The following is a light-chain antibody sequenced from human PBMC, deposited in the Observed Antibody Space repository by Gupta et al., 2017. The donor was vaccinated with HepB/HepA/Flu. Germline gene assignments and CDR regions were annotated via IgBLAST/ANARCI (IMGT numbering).Light chain of an antibody. V-gene: IGKV3-11*01. CDR3: QQRSNWPLFT. J-gene: IGKJ3*01. CDR1: QSVSSY. CDR2: DAS. Sequence: EIVLTQSPATLSLSPGERATLSCRASQSVSSYLAWYQQKPGQATRLLIYDASNRATGIPARFSGSGSGTDFTLTISSLEPEDFAVYYCQQRSNWPLFTFGPGTKVDIK.